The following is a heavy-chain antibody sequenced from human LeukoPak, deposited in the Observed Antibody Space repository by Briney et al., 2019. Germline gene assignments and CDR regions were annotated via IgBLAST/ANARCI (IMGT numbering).Heavy chain of an antibody. CDR3: AAVAVVITDAFDI. CDR1: GFTFTSSA. J-gene: IGHJ3*02. CDR2: IVVGSGNT. V-gene: IGHV1-58*02. Sequence: SVKVSCKASGFTFTSSAMQWVRQARGQRLEWIGWIVVGSGNTNYAQKFQERVTITRDMSTSTAYMELSSLRSEDTAVYYCAAVAVVITDAFDIWGQGTMVTVSS. D-gene: IGHD3-22*01.